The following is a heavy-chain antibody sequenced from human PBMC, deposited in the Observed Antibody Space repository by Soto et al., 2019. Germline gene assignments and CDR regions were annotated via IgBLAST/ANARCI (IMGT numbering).Heavy chain of an antibody. CDR2: IINIFGTA. CDR3: ARGPYEFWSGYYRPDFHSGMDV. V-gene: IGHV1-69*12. D-gene: IGHD3-3*01. Sequence: QVQLVQSGAEVKKPGSSVKVSCKASGGTFSNHVISWVRQAPGQGLEWMGGIINIFGTANYAQKFQGRVTITADESTSPAHMELSSLRSEDTAVYYCARGPYEFWSGYYRPDFHSGMDVWGQGTTVTVSS. J-gene: IGHJ6*02. CDR1: GGTFSNHV.